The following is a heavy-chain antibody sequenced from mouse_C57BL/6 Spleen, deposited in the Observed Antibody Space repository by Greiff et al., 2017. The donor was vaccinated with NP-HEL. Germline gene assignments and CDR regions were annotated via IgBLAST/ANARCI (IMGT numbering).Heavy chain of an antibody. CDR2: ISDGGSYT. Sequence: EVQLVESGGGLVKPGGSLKLSCAASGFTFSSYAMPWVRQTPEKRLEWVATISDGGSYTYYPDNVKGRFTISRDNAKNNLYLQMSHLKSEDTAMYYCARDYYGSSYWYFDVWGTGTTVTVSS. J-gene: IGHJ1*03. V-gene: IGHV5-4*01. CDR1: GFTFSSYA. D-gene: IGHD1-1*01. CDR3: ARDYYGSSYWYFDV.